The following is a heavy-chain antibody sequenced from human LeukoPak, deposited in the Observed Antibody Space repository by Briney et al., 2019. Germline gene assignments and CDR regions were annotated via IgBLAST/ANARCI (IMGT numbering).Heavy chain of an antibody. Sequence: AGGSLRLSCAASGFTFSSYSMNWVRQAPGKGLEWVSSISSSSSYIYYADSVKGRFTISRDNAKNSLYLQMNSLRAEDTAVYYCARDPKYGSGNYYIHAFDIWGQGTMVTVSS. D-gene: IGHD3-10*01. J-gene: IGHJ3*02. CDR3: ARDPKYGSGNYYIHAFDI. CDR2: ISSSSSYI. V-gene: IGHV3-21*01. CDR1: GFTFSSYS.